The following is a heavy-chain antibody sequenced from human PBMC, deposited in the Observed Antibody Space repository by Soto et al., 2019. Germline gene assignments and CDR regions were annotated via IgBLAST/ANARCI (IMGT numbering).Heavy chain of an antibody. Sequence: GGSLRLSCSASGFTFRSSWMSWVRQPPGKGLEWVANINQDERRKYYVDSVKGRFSISRDNAENSVYLQMNSLRAEDTAIYYCATHHFAFKIRGEGTMVTVSS. CDR3: ATHHFAFKI. CDR1: GFTFRSSW. J-gene: IGHJ3*02. CDR2: INQDERRK. V-gene: IGHV3-7*03.